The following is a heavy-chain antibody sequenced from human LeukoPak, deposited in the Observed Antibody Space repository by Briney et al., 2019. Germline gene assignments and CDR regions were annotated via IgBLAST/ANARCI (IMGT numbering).Heavy chain of an antibody. CDR3: ARRTSQISYGLDTLYYFDY. CDR2: INHSGST. V-gene: IGHV4-34*01. J-gene: IGHJ4*02. CDR1: GGSFSGYY. D-gene: IGHD3-10*01. Sequence: SETLSLTCAVYGGSFSGYYWSWIRQPPGKGLEWIGEINHSGSTNYNPSLKSRVTISVDTSKNQFSLKLSSVTAADTAVYYSARRTSQISYGLDTLYYFDYWGQGTLVTVSS.